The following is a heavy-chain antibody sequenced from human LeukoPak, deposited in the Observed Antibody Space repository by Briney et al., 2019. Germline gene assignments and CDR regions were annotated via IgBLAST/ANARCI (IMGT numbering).Heavy chain of an antibody. V-gene: IGHV5-51*01. Sequence: PGESLKISCKGSGYNFSKYWIGWVRQMPGKGLEWMGIVYPDDSDVIYTASFEGHVTISAEKSTNTAYLQWRSLKASDTAMYYCVRIPSGDPQVIDYWGQGTLVTVSS. D-gene: IGHD2-21*02. CDR1: GYNFSKYW. CDR3: VRIPSGDPQVIDY. CDR2: VYPDDSDV. J-gene: IGHJ4*02.